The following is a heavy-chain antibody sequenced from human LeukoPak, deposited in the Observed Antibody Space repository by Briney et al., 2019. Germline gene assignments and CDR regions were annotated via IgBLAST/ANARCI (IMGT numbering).Heavy chain of an antibody. J-gene: IGHJ4*02. Sequence: GGSLRLSCAASGFTFSVSAIQWVRQAPGKGLEWVANIKQDGSEKYYVDSVKGRFTISRDNAKNSLYLQMNSLRAEDTAVYYCARDRVACYYDSSGYYAIDYWGQGTLVTVSS. CDR1: GFTFSVSA. CDR2: IKQDGSEK. CDR3: ARDRVACYYDSSGYYAIDY. D-gene: IGHD3-22*01. V-gene: IGHV3-7*01.